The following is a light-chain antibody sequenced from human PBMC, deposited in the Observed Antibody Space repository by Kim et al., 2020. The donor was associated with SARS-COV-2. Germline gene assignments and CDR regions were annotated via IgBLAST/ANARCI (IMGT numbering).Light chain of an antibody. J-gene: IGKJ1*01. CDR1: QYITRR. Sequence: ASVGDRVTITCRASQYITRRLAWYQQKPGKAPKVLSSKASTLESGVPSTFSGSGSGTDFTLTISSLQPDDFATYYCQQYDTYPWTFGQGTKVDIK. CDR2: KAS. CDR3: QQYDTYPWT. V-gene: IGKV1-5*03.